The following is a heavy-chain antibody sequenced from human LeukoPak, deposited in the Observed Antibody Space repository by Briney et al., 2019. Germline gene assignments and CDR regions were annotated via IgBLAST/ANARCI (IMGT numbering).Heavy chain of an antibody. CDR1: GDSVSSYY. Sequence: SETLSLTCSVCGDSVSSYYWSWIRQPPGEELEWIGYIYYSRNTNYNPSLKNRVTLSVDAPKNQFSLKLTSVTAADTAVYYCAIAPNPYYFDFWGQGNLVTVSA. J-gene: IGHJ4*02. D-gene: IGHD2-8*01. CDR2: IYYSRNT. V-gene: IGHV4-59*08. CDR3: AIAPNPYYFDF.